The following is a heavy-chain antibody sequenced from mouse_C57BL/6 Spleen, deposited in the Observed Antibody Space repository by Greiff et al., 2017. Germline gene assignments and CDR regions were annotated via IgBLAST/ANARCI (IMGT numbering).Heavy chain of an antibody. CDR3: ARYDYGHYYAMDY. CDR1: GYTFTSYW. D-gene: IGHD2-4*01. CDR2: IYPSDSET. J-gene: IGHJ4*01. Sequence: VQLQQPGAELVRPGSSVKLSCKASGYTFTSYWMDWVKQRPGQGLEWIGNIYPSDSETHYNQKFKDKATLTVDKSSSTAYMQLSSLTSEDSAVYYCARYDYGHYYAMDYWGQGTSVTVSS. V-gene: IGHV1-61*01.